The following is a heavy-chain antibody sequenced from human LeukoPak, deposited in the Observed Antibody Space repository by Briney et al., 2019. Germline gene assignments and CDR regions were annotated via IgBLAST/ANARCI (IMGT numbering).Heavy chain of an antibody. V-gene: IGHV1-18*01. CDR1: GYTFTSYG. CDR2: ISAYNGNT. Sequence: GASVKVSCKASGYTFTSYGISWVRQAPGQGLEWMGWISAYNGNTNYAQKLQGRVTMTTDTSTSTAYMELRSLRSDDTAVYYCARATYSGYDWVWIDPWGQGTLVTVSS. J-gene: IGHJ5*02. D-gene: IGHD5-12*01. CDR3: ARATYSGYDWVWIDP.